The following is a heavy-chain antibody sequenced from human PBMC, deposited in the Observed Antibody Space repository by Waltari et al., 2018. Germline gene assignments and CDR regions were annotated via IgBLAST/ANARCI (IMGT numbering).Heavy chain of an antibody. CDR3: ARDRNSGSYAAFDY. V-gene: IGHV1-69*01. Sequence: HVQLVQSGAEVKKTGPALRVSCAARGGTSSSYALSCAPQAPGQGLEWMGGIIPIFGTANYAQKFQGRVTITADESTSTAYMELSSLRSEDTAVYYCARDRNSGSYAAFDYWGQGTLVTVSS. J-gene: IGHJ4*02. CDR1: GGTSSSYA. D-gene: IGHD1-26*01. CDR2: IIPIFGTA.